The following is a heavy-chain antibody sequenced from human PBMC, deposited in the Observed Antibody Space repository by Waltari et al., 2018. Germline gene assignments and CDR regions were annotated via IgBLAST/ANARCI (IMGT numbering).Heavy chain of an antibody. V-gene: IGHV3-30-3*01. J-gene: IGHJ5*02. Sequence: QVQLVESGGGVVQPGRSLRLSCTASGFTLQSFPFHWVRQAPGKGLEWVAVISYTEDNRHYANSVKGRFTISRDNSKNTVFLQMINLRPEDTGVYYCARDAYGDYSNWFDPWGQGTPVTVSS. CDR3: ARDAYGDYSNWFDP. CDR1: GFTLQSFP. CDR2: ISYTEDNR. D-gene: IGHD4-17*01.